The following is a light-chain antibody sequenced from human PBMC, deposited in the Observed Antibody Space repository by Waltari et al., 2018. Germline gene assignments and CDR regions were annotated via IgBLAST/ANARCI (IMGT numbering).Light chain of an antibody. CDR2: GVS. CDR1: TIDVGNNL. CDR3: SFYTSSSTFYV. Sequence: QSALTQPPSVSGSPGQSVTISCTGTTIDVGNNLVSWYQQPPGAAPKLMIYGVSNRPSGVPDRFSGSKSGSTASLTISGLQAEDEADYYCSFYTSSSTFYVFGTGTKVTVL. J-gene: IGLJ1*01. V-gene: IGLV2-18*01.